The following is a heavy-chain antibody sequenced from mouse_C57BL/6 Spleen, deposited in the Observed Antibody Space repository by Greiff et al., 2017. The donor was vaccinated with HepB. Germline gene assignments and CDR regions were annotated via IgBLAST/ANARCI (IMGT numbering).Heavy chain of an antibody. CDR3: ARSRAIYYYGSSYWYFDV. D-gene: IGHD1-1*01. CDR2: INPNNGGT. V-gene: IGHV1-18*01. J-gene: IGHJ1*03. Sequence: EVQLQQSGPELVKPGASVKIPCKASGYTFTDYNMDWVKQSHGKSLEWIGDINPNNGGTIYNQKFKGKATLTVDKSSSTAYMELRSLTSEDTAVYYCARSRAIYYYGSSYWYFDVWDTGTTVTVSS. CDR1: GYTFTDYN.